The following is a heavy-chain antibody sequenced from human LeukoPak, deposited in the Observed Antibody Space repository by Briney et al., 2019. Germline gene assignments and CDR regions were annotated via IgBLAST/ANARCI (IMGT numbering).Heavy chain of an antibody. CDR1: GGSFSGYY. CDR2: INHSGST. D-gene: IGHD3-22*01. V-gene: IGHV4-34*01. CDR3: ARGYLAYYDSSGYVPYYFDY. J-gene: IGHJ4*02. Sequence: SETLSLTCAVYGGSFSGYYWSWIRQPPGKGLEWIGEINHSGSTNYSPSLKSRVTISVDTSKSQFSLKLSSVTAADTAVYYCARGYLAYYDSSGYVPYYFDYWGQGTLVTVSS.